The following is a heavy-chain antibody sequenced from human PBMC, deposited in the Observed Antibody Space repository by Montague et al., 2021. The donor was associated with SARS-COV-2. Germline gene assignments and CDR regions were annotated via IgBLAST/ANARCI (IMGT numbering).Heavy chain of an antibody. CDR3: ARGRQHFNMIVVVMTGGEYYFDY. Sequence: SETLSLTCAVYGGSFSDYFWTWIRQHPGKGLEWIGEINHRGTSNYNPSLKSRVSISVDTSKNQFSLYLGSVTAADTDVYYCARGRQHFNMIVVVMTGGEYYFDYWGQGTRVTVSS. CDR1: GGSFSDYF. D-gene: IGHD3-22*01. CDR2: INHRGTS. V-gene: IGHV4-34*01. J-gene: IGHJ4*02.